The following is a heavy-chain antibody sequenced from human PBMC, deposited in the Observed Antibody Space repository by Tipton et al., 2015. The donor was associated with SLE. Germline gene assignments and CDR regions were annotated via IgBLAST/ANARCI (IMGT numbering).Heavy chain of an antibody. D-gene: IGHD3-22*01. CDR2: ISGSGGST. V-gene: IGHV3-23*01. CDR3: AKDAPITMIVVVIPPLDY. CDR1: GFTFSSYG. J-gene: IGHJ4*02. Sequence: SLRLSCAASGFTFSSYGMSWVRQAPGKGLEWVSAISGSGGSTYYADSVKGRFTISRDNSKNTLYLQMNSLRAEDTAVYYCAKDAPITMIVVVIPPLDYWAREPWSPSPQ.